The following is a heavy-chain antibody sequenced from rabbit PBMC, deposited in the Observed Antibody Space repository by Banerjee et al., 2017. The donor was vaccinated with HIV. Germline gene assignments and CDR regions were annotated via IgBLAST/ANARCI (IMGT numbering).Heavy chain of an antibody. Sequence: TCTVSGFSFGSNDYMCWVRQAPGRGLEWIACIYSGNSGYTYYATWATGRFTCSKPSSTTVTLQMTRLTAADTATYFCARDTATSFSSYGMDLWGPGTLVTVS. J-gene: IGHJ6*01. D-gene: IGHD1-1*01. CDR1: GFSFGSNDY. CDR2: IYSGNSGYT. CDR3: ARDTATSFSSYGMDL. V-gene: IGHV1S40*01.